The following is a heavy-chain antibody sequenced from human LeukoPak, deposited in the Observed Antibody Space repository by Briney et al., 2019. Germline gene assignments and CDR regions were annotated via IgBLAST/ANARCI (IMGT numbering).Heavy chain of an antibody. D-gene: IGHD6-13*01. CDR1: GGSNSSSTYY. CDR2: IYYSGST. J-gene: IGHJ4*02. Sequence: SETLSLTCTVSGGSNSSSTYYWGWIRQPPGKGLEWIGTIYYSGSTYYNPSLKSRVTTSVDTSKNLFSLKLSSVTAADTAVYYCARAPRIATAGFYFDYWGQGSLVTVSS. V-gene: IGHV4-39*07. CDR3: ARAPRIATAGFYFDY.